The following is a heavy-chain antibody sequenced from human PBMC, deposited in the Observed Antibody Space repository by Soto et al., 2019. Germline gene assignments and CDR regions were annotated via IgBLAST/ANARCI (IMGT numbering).Heavy chain of an antibody. CDR1: GFTFSNAL. CDR2: IKSKTDGGTT. V-gene: IGHV3-15*07. J-gene: IGHJ3*02. D-gene: IGHD2-15*01. Sequence: EVQLVESGGGLVKPGGSLRLSCAASGFTFSNALMNWVRQAPGKGLEWVGRIKSKTDGGTTDYAAPVKGRFTISRDDSKSTLYLQMNSLKTEDTAVYYCTTDTRYSAQEHDAFDIWGPGTMVTVSS. CDR3: TTDTRYSAQEHDAFDI.